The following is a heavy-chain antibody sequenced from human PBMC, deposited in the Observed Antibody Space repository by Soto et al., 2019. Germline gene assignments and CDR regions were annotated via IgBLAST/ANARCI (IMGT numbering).Heavy chain of an antibody. CDR2: IWYDGSNK. Sequence: VQLVESGGGVVQPGRSLRLSCAASGFTFSTYVMHWVRQAPGKGLEWVAVIWYDGSNKYYADSVKGRFTISRDNSKNTLYLQMNSLRAEDTAVYYCASLSDAFDIWGQGTMVTVSS. CDR3: ASLSDAFDI. CDR1: GFTFSTYV. J-gene: IGHJ3*02. V-gene: IGHV3-33*01.